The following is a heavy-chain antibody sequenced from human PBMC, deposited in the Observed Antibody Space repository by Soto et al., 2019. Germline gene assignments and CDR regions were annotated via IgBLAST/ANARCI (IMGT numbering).Heavy chain of an antibody. Sequence: GESLKISCKGSGYSFTSYWIGWVRQMPGKGLEWMGIIYPGDSGTRYSPSFQGQVTISADKSISTAYLQWSSLKASDTAMYYCARRVWFGELLYDYFDYWGQGTLVTVSS. J-gene: IGHJ4*02. CDR3: ARRVWFGELLYDYFDY. CDR2: IYPGDSGT. D-gene: IGHD3-10*01. CDR1: GYSFTSYW. V-gene: IGHV5-51*01.